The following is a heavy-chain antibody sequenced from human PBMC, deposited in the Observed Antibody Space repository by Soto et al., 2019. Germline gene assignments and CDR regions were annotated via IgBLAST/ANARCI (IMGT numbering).Heavy chain of an antibody. D-gene: IGHD6-13*01. CDR1: GGTFSSYA. V-gene: IGHV1-69*01. CDR2: IIPIFGTA. Sequence: QVQLVLSGAEVKKPGSSVKVSCKASGGTFSSYAISWVRQAPGQGLEWMGGIIPIFGTANYAQKFQGRVTITADRSTSTGYMGLSGLRSEVTAVYYCATPSPYSSSWYAGGGVDDEYFQHWGQGTLVTVSS. CDR3: ATPSPYSSSWYAGGGVDDEYFQH. J-gene: IGHJ1*01.